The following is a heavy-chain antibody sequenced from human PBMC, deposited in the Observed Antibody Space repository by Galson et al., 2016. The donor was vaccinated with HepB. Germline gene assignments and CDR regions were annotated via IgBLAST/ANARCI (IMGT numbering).Heavy chain of an antibody. V-gene: IGHV3-30*18. J-gene: IGHJ4*02. D-gene: IGHD6-19*01. CDR2: VAHDGSLQ. Sequence: SLRLSCAASGFTFSNYGMHWLRQAPGKGLEWVAVVAHDGSLQYYADSVKGRFTISRDNSENTLYLQMSSLRAEDTAVYYCAQEPFTYSGAWYLHSWGQGTLVTVSS. CDR3: AQEPFTYSGAWYLHS. CDR1: GFTFSNYG.